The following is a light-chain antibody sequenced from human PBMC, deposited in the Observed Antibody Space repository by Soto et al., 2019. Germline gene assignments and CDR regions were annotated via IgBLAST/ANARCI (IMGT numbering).Light chain of an antibody. CDR2: GNS. V-gene: IGLV1-40*01. CDR3: QSYDSSLSGRV. Sequence: QSVLTQPPSVSGAPGQRVTISCTGSSSNIGAGYDVHWYQQLPGTAPKLLISGNSNRPSGVPDRFSGSKSGTSASLAIPGLQAEDEADYYCQSYDSSLSGRVFGTGTKLTVL. CDR1: SSNIGAGYD. J-gene: IGLJ1*01.